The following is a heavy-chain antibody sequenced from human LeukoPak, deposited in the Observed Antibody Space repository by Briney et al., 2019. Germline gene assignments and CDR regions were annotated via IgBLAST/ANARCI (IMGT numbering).Heavy chain of an antibody. V-gene: IGHV3-21*01. Sequence: GGSLRLSCAASGFTFSSYSMNWVRQAPGKGLEWVSSISSSSSYIYYTDSVKGRFTISRDNAKNSLYLQMNSLRAEDTAVYYCARDLAEEYYFDYWGQGTLVTVSP. CDR1: GFTFSSYS. CDR3: ARDLAEEYYFDY. J-gene: IGHJ4*02. CDR2: ISSSSSYI.